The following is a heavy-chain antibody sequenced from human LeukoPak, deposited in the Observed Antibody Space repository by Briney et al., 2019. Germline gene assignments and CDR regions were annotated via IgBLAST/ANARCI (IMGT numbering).Heavy chain of an antibody. CDR1: GGSISSYY. CDR2: IYYSGST. CDR3: ARHDGSGSWTLGD. V-gene: IGHV4-59*01. Sequence: KPSETLSLTCTVSGGSISSYYWSWIRQPPGKGLEWIGYIYYSGSTNYNPSLKSRVTISVDTSKNQFSLKLSSATAADTAVYYCARHDGSGSWTLGDWGQGTLVTVSS. J-gene: IGHJ4*02. D-gene: IGHD3-10*01.